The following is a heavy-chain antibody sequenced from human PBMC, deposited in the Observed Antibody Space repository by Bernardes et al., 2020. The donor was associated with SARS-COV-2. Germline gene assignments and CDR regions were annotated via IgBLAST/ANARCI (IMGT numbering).Heavy chain of an antibody. CDR1: GFTVSSYD. CDR3: ARGQRGFHYMDA. J-gene: IGHJ6*03. V-gene: IGHV3-66*02. Sequence: GGSLRLSCAASGFTVSSYDMTWVRQAPGKGLEWVSVVYVAGTTHYADSVKGRFTISRDNSKSTVYLQMNSLRAEDTAVYYCARGQRGFHYMDAWGKGTTVTVSS. CDR2: VYVAGTT.